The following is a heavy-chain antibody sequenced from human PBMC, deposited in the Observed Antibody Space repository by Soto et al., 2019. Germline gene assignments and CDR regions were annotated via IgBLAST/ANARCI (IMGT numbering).Heavy chain of an antibody. D-gene: IGHD6-6*01. V-gene: IGHV4-39*01. J-gene: IGHJ6*03. Sequence: PSETLSLTCTVSGGSISSSSYYWGWIRQPPGKGLEWIGSIYYSGSTYYNPSLKSRVTISVDTSKNQFSLRLSSVTAAETAVYYCARGRENTAARRLGYYYYYMDVWGKGTTVTVSS. CDR2: IYYSGST. CDR1: GGSISSSSYY. CDR3: ARGRENTAARRLGYYYYYMDV.